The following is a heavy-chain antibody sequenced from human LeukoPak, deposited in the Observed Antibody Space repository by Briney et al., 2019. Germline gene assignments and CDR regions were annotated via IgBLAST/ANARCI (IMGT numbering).Heavy chain of an antibody. CDR1: GGSISSYY. D-gene: IGHD1-26*01. CDR2: INHTGTT. CDR3: ARGPAANSGNYYVGDY. V-gene: IGHV4-59*12. Sequence: SETLSLTCTVSGGSISSYYWSWIRQPPGKGLEWIGEINHTGTTNYNPSLKSRVTISVDTSKNQFSLKLKSVTAADTAVYYCARGPAANSGNYYVGDYWGQGTLVTVSS. J-gene: IGHJ4*02.